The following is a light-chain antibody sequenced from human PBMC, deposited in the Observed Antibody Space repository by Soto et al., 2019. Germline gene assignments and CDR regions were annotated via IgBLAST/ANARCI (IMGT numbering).Light chain of an antibody. V-gene: IGLV2-11*01. CDR2: DVN. CDR1: SSDVGGYHY. CDR3: CSYAGRYSWV. Sequence: QSALTQPRSVSGSPGQSVTLSCTGTSSDVGGYHYVSWYQHHPGKAPKIIIYDVNKRPSGVPDRFSGSKSGNTASLIISGLQADDEADYYCCSYAGRYSWVFGGGTKVTVL. J-gene: IGLJ3*02.